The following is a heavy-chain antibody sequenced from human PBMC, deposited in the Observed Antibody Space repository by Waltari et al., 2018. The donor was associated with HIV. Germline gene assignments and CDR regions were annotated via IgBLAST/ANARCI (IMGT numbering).Heavy chain of an antibody. CDR1: GSTFGRSW. CDR2: INQDGSES. V-gene: IGHV3-7*01. J-gene: IGHJ4*02. D-gene: IGHD2-15*01. Sequence: EVEVVESGGGLVQPGGSVRLLCAGPGSTFGRSWCACARQAPGKGLAWVANINQDGSESYYVGSVEGRFTISRDKTKNLLYLQMNSLRAEDTAVYYCAREGGRDCSGGSCYIDYWGQGTLVTVSS. CDR3: AREGGRDCSGGSCYIDY.